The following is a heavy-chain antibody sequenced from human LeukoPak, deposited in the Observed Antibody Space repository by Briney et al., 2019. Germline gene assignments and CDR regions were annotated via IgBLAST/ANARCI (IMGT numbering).Heavy chain of an antibody. CDR2: IYYSGST. D-gene: IGHD3-3*01. CDR1: GGSISSYY. V-gene: IGHV4-59*01. Sequence: SETLSLTCTVSGGSISSYYWSWIRQPPGKGLEWIGYIYYSGSTNYNPSLKSRVTISVDTSKNQFSLNLSSVTAADTAVYYCASGTLEGGPPPLYWGQGTLVTVSS. CDR3: ASGTLEGGPPPLY. J-gene: IGHJ4*02.